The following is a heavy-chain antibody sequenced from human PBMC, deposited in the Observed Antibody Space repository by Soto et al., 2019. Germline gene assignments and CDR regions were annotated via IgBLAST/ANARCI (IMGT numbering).Heavy chain of an antibody. J-gene: IGHJ6*02. CDR1: GFTFSSYA. CDR2: ISYDGSNK. Sequence: GGSLRLSCAASGFTFSSYAMHWVRQAPGKGLEWVAVISYDGSNKYYADSVKGRFTISRDNSKNTLYLQMNSLRAEDTAVYYCARDIVGGYCSGGSCYFWGTASVYYYYGMDVWGQGTTVTVSS. D-gene: IGHD2-15*01. CDR3: ARDIVGGYCSGGSCYFWGTASVYYYYGMDV. V-gene: IGHV3-30-3*01.